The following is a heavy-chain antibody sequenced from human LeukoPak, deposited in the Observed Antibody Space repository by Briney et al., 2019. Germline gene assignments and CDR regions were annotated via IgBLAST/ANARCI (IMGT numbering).Heavy chain of an antibody. Sequence: SETLSLTCTASGGSISSSSYYWGWIRQPPGKGLEWIGSIYYSGSTYYNPSLKSRVTISVDTSKNQFSLKLSSVTAADTAVYYCAREGRVRYFDWSHYYYYGMGVWGQGTTVTVSS. V-gene: IGHV4-39*02. CDR2: IYYSGST. CDR3: AREGRVRYFDWSHYYYYGMGV. J-gene: IGHJ6*02. CDR1: GGSISSSSYY. D-gene: IGHD3-9*01.